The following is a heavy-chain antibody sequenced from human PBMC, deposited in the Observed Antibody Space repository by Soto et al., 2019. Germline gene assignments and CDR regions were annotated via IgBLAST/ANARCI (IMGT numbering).Heavy chain of an antibody. CDR2: ISGSGGST. D-gene: IGHD3-10*01. CDR3: AKAATMVRGMGDWFDP. CDR1: GFTFSSYA. J-gene: IGHJ5*02. V-gene: IGHV3-23*01. Sequence: EVQLLESGGGLVQPGGSLRLSCAASGFTFSSYAMSWVSQAPGKGLEWVSAISGSGGSTYYADSVKGRFTISRDNSKNTLYLQMNSLRAEDTAVYYCAKAATMVRGMGDWFDPWGQGTLVTVSS.